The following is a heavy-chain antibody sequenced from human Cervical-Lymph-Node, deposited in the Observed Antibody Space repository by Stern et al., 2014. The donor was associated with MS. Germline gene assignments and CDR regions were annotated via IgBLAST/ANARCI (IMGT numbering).Heavy chain of an antibody. CDR1: GFTFNNYW. J-gene: IGHJ6*02. CDR3: ARVGALNGMDV. CDR2: INKDGSEK. V-gene: IGHV3-7*01. Sequence: VQLVESGGGLVQPGGSLRLSCAVSGFTFNNYWMNWVRQAPGKGLEWVANINKDGSEKYYVDSVKGRFTISRDNAKNSLYLQMNSLRVEDTAVYSCARVGALNGMDVWGQGTTVTVSS.